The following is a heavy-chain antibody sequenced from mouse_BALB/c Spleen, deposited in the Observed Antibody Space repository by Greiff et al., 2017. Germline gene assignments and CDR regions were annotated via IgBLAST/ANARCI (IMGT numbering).Heavy chain of an antibody. CDR1: GYSITSDYA. Sequence: EVQLQESGPGLVKPSQSLSLTCTVTGYSITSDYAWNWIRQFPGNKLEWMGYISYSGSTSYNPSLKSRISITRDTSKNQFFLQLNSVTTEDTATYYCARFAYYGSSLDYWGQGTTLTVSS. J-gene: IGHJ2*01. D-gene: IGHD1-1*01. CDR3: ARFAYYGSSLDY. CDR2: ISYSGST. V-gene: IGHV3-2*02.